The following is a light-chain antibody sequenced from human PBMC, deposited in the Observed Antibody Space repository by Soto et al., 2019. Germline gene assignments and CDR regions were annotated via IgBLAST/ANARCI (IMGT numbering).Light chain of an antibody. CDR3: QQYGSWT. CDR1: QTISSQY. V-gene: IGKV3-20*01. CDR2: GTS. J-gene: IGKJ1*01. Sequence: EIVLTQSPGTLSVSPGERATLSCRSSQTISSQYLAWYQQKHGQAPSHLIYGTSSRATGTPDRFSGSGSGNDFTLTIIILEPEDSAIYGCQQYGSWTFGQGTNVEIK.